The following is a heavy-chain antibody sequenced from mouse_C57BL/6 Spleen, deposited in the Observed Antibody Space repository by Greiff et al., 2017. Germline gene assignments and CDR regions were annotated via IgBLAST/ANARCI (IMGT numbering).Heavy chain of an antibody. CDR3: AGDYGSSYGYWYFDV. CDR1: GYTFTDYY. Sequence: VQLQQSGPVLVKPGASVKMSCKASGYTFTDYYMNWVKQSHGKSLEWIGVINPYNGGTSYNQKFKGKATLTVDKSSSTAYMELNSLTSEDSAVYYCAGDYGSSYGYWYFDVWGTGTTVTVSS. D-gene: IGHD1-1*01. CDR2: INPYNGGT. J-gene: IGHJ1*03. V-gene: IGHV1-19*01.